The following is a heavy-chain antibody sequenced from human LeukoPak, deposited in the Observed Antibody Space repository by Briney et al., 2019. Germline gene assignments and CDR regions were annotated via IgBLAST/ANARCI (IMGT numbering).Heavy chain of an antibody. CDR1: GGSFSGYY. V-gene: IGHV4-34*01. Sequence: PSETLSLTCAVYGGSFSGYYWSWIRQPPGKGLEWIGEINHSGSTNYNPSLKSRVTISVDTSKNQFSLKLSSVTAADTAVYYCARGRSRGAWLDPWGQGTLVTVSS. CDR2: INHSGST. D-gene: IGHD3-10*01. CDR3: ARGRSRGAWLDP. J-gene: IGHJ5*02.